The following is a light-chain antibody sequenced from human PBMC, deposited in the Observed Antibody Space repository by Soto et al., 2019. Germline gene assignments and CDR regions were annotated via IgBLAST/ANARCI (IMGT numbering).Light chain of an antibody. CDR1: QSISSC. V-gene: IGKV1-5*03. CDR2: RAS. J-gene: IGKJ1*01. Sequence: DIQMTQSPSTLSASVGDRVTITCRASQSISSCLAWYQQKPGKAPKLLIYRASTLERGVPSRFSGSGSGTEFTLTISSLQPDDFATYYGLQCNSYPQTFGQGTKVEVK. CDR3: LQCNSYPQT.